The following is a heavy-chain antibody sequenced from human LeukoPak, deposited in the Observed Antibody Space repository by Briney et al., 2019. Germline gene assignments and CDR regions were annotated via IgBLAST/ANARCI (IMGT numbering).Heavy chain of an antibody. Sequence: GGSLRLSCAASGFTFSSYAMHWVRQAPGKGLEWVALISYDGSDKYYADSVKGRFTVSRDNSKNTLFLQMNSLRAEDTAVYYCAKVGSYHDFDYWGQGTLVTVSS. J-gene: IGHJ4*02. CDR3: AKVGSYHDFDY. V-gene: IGHV3-30*18. CDR1: GFTFSSYA. CDR2: ISYDGSDK. D-gene: IGHD3-22*01.